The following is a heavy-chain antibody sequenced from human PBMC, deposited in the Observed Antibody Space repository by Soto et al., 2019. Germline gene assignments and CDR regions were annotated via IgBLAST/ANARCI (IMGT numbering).Heavy chain of an antibody. J-gene: IGHJ4*02. Sequence: SETLSLTCTVFGGSISSYYWSWIRQPPGKGLEWIGYIYYSGSTNYNPSLKSRVTISVDTSKNQFSLKLSSVTAADTAMYYCARRRATLGTDYFDYWGQGTLVTV. CDR3: ARRRATLGTDYFDY. CDR1: GGSISSYY. D-gene: IGHD6-13*01. V-gene: IGHV4-59*08. CDR2: IYYSGST.